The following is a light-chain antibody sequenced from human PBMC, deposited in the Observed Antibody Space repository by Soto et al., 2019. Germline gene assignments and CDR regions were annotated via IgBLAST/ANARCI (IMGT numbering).Light chain of an antibody. CDR2: GTS. V-gene: IGKV1-39*01. CDR1: QSISSY. Sequence: DIQMTQSPSSLSASVGDRVTITCRASQSISSYLNWYQQKPRKAPKFLIYGTSSLESGVPSRFSGSGSGTDFTLTISSLQPEDFATYYCQQSYSIPITFGQGTRLEIK. CDR3: QQSYSIPIT. J-gene: IGKJ5*01.